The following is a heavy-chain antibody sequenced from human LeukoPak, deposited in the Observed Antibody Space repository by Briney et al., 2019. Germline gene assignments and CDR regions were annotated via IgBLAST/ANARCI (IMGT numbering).Heavy chain of an antibody. V-gene: IGHV4-39*07. Sequence: SETLSLTCTVSGGSISSSSYYWGWIRQPPGKGLEWIGSIYYSGSTYYNPSLKSRVTISVDTSKNQFSLKLSSVTAADTAVYYCAREGRDILTGYSQDNWFDPWGQGTLVTVSS. D-gene: IGHD3-9*01. CDR3: AREGRDILTGYSQDNWFDP. CDR2: IYYSGST. J-gene: IGHJ5*02. CDR1: GGSISSSSYY.